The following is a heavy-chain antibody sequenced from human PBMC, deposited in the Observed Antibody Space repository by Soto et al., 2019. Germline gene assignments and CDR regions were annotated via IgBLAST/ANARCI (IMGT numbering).Heavy chain of an antibody. CDR3: ATEGFSGNYLHN. CDR2: IIPLSGTT. D-gene: IGHD1-26*01. CDR1: GGSLSNYV. Sequence: SVKVSCKASGGSLSNYVIKWVRQAPGQGLEWVGGIIPLSGTTNYAQKFQGRVTITADVSTSTAYMELSSLKSEDTAVYYCATEGFSGNYLHNWGQGILVTVSS. J-gene: IGHJ4*02. V-gene: IGHV1-69*13.